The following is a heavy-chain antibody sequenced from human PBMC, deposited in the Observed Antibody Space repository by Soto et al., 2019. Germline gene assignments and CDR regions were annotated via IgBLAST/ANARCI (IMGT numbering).Heavy chain of an antibody. D-gene: IGHD2-2*01. Sequence: PSETTSLPCTVSVDAINLISYYWGWIRQPPGKGLEWIGSIYYSGSTYYNPSLKSRVTISVDTSKNQFSLKLSSVTAADTDVYYCARVPAYWGQGILVNVSS. CDR1: VDAINLISYY. J-gene: IGHJ4*02. CDR3: ARVPAY. V-gene: IGHV4-39*07. CDR2: IYYSGST.